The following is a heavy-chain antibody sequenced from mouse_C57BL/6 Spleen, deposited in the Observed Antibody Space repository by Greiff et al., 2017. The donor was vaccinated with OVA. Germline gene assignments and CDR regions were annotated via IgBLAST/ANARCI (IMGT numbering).Heavy chain of an antibody. Sequence: VQLKESGPELVKPGASVKMSCKASGYTFTDYNMHWVKQSHGKSLEWIGYINPNNGGTSYNQKFKGKATLNVNKSSSTAYMTLHSLTSEVSAVDSCAKGYDERSWFAYWGQGTLVTVSA. CDR1: GYTFTDYN. CDR2: INPNNGGT. J-gene: IGHJ3*01. D-gene: IGHD2-2*01. CDR3: AKGYDERSWFAY. V-gene: IGHV1-22*01.